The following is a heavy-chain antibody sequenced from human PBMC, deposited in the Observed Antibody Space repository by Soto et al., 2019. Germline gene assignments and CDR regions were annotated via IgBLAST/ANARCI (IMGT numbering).Heavy chain of an antibody. J-gene: IGHJ4*02. D-gene: IGHD2-21*01. V-gene: IGHV3-30*18. CDR3: AKANAHIPFDS. CDR1: GFTFSSDG. Sequence: QVQLVESGGGVVQPGRSLRLSCAASGFTFSSDGMHWVRQAPGKGLEWVAVISYDGSSQYYAVSVQGRFAISRDNSNNTLYLQMNSLSPEDTALYYCAKANAHIPFDSWGQGTLVTVSS. CDR2: ISYDGSSQ.